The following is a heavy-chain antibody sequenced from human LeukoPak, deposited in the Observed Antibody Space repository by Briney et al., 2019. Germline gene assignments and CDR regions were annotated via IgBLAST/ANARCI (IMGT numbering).Heavy chain of an antibody. Sequence: PSETLSLTCTVSGGSISSSSYYWGWIRQPPGKGLEWIGSIYYSGSTYYNPPLKSRVTISVDTSKNQFSLKLSSVTAADTAVYYCARVVGATNYFDYWGQGTLVTVSS. CDR2: IYYSGST. V-gene: IGHV4-39*01. J-gene: IGHJ4*02. CDR3: ARVVGATNYFDY. CDR1: GGSISSSSYY. D-gene: IGHD1-26*01.